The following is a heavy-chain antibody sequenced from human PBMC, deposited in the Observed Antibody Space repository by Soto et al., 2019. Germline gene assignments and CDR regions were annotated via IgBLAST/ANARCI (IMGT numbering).Heavy chain of an antibody. Sequence: QVQLQQWGAGLLKPSETLSLTCAVDGGSFNSYYWSWIRQPPGKGLEWIAEINHRGSSNRNPSLESRITISVDTSKHQFSLELNSVTAADTAVYYCARAGFSNGFYGTFDYWGQGTLVTVSS. V-gene: IGHV4-34*02. CDR3: ARAGFSNGFYGTFDY. CDR1: GGSFNSYY. CDR2: INHRGSS. D-gene: IGHD6-19*01. J-gene: IGHJ4*02.